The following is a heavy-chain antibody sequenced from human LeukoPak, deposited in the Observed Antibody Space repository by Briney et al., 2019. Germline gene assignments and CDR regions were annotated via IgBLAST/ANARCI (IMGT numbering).Heavy chain of an antibody. V-gene: IGHV4-39*01. Sequence: SHTLSLTYAFSIDPIGISSNYWAWGRQAPSKVLEWIGNVYYSGSTFYNPSLRSRVTISVDTSKNQFSLKLGSVTAADTAIYYCARASFNVVFGNWFDPWGQGSLVTVS. CDR1: IDPIGISSNY. CDR3: ARASFNVVFGNWFDP. D-gene: IGHD2-8*01. J-gene: IGHJ5*02. CDR2: VYYSGST.